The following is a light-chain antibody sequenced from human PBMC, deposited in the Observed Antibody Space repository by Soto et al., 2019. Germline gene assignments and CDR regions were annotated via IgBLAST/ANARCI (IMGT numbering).Light chain of an antibody. Sequence: DIQMTQSPSTLSASVGDRVTITCWASQSISSWLAWYQQKPGKAPKLLIYDASSLESGVPSRFSGSGSGTEFTLTISSLQPDDFATYYCQQYNSSPLTFGGGTKVEIK. J-gene: IGKJ4*01. CDR2: DAS. V-gene: IGKV1-5*01. CDR3: QQYNSSPLT. CDR1: QSISSW.